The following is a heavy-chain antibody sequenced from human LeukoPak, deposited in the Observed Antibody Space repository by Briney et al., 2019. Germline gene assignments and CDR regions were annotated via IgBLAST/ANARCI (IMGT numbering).Heavy chain of an antibody. CDR2: ISADASST. CDR3: ARGAYGDYDY. J-gene: IGHJ4*02. Sequence: GGSLRLSCAASGFTFSSYAVSWVRQAPGKGLEWVSAISADASSTYYADSVKGPITISRDNSKNTLFLQMNSLRAEDTAVYYCARGAYGDYDYWGQGTLVTVSS. CDR1: GFTFSSYA. V-gene: IGHV3-23*01. D-gene: IGHD4-17*01.